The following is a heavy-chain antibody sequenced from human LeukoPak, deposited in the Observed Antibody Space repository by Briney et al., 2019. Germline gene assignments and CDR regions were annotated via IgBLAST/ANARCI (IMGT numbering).Heavy chain of an antibody. CDR2: IYTSGST. CDR3: AREFYKGYCSGGSCYGGYYFDY. CDR1: GGSISSYY. D-gene: IGHD2-15*01. Sequence: SETLSLTCTVSGGSISSYYWSWIRQPAGKGLEWIGRIYTSGSTNYNPSLKSRVTISVDTSKNQFSLKLSSVTAADTAVYYCAREFYKGYCSGGSCYGGYYFDYWGQGTLVTVSS. V-gene: IGHV4-4*07. J-gene: IGHJ4*02.